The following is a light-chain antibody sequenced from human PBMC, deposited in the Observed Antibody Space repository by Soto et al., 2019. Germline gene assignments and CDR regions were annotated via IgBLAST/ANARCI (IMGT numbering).Light chain of an antibody. Sequence: QSVLTQPASVSGAPGQSITISCTGTSSDVGGYNYVSWYQQHPGKAPKLMIYEVSNRPSGVSNRFSGSKSGNTSSLTISGLPAEDEADYYCSSYTSSSIDYVFGTGTKLTVL. V-gene: IGLV2-14*01. CDR3: SSYTSSSIDYV. CDR2: EVS. CDR1: SSDVGGYNY. J-gene: IGLJ1*01.